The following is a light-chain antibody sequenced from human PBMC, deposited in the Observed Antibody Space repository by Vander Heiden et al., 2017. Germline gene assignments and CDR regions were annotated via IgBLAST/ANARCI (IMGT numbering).Light chain of an antibody. CDR3: QHISNSPSIT. J-gene: IGKJ4*01. V-gene: IGKV1D-13*01. Sequence: AIQLTQSPSSLSASVGDRVTITCRASQGIGSSLAWYQQKPGKAPRFLIFDASTLETGVPSRFSDSGYAKDFTLTISSRQPEDFAAYFCQHISNSPSITFGGGTKVEI. CDR2: DAS. CDR1: QGIGSS.